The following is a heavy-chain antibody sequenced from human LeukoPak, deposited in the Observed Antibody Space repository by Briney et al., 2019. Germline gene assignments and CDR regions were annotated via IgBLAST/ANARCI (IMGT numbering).Heavy chain of an antibody. CDR3: ARSYAGSGSYYNGAFDY. CDR1: GFTFSTYG. V-gene: IGHV3-30*03. D-gene: IGHD3-10*01. CDR2: ISNDGSNK. J-gene: IGHJ4*02. Sequence: GGSLRLSCAASGFTFSTYGMHWVRQAPGKGLEWVAVISNDGSNKYYVDSVKGRFTISRDNSKNTLYLQMNSLRAEDTAVYYCARSYAGSGSYYNGAFDYWGQGTLVTVSS.